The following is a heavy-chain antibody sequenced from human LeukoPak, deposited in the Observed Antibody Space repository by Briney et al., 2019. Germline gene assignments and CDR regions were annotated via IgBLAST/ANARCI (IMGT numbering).Heavy chain of an antibody. CDR1: GGSISSGSYY. Sequence: KPSQTLSLTCTVSGGSISSGSYYWRWIRQPAGKGLEWIGHIYTIRSTNYNPSLKSRVTISVDTSKNQFSLKLSSVTAADTAVYYCARERSGSYNYYYYMDVWGKGTTVTVSS. J-gene: IGHJ6*03. CDR2: IYTIRST. CDR3: ARERSGSYNYYYYMDV. V-gene: IGHV4-61*09. D-gene: IGHD1-26*01.